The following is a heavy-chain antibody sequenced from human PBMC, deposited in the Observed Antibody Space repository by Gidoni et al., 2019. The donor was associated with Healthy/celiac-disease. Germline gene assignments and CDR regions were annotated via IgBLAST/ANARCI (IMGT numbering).Heavy chain of an antibody. V-gene: IGHV5-51*01. Sequence: EVQLVQSGAEVKKPGESLMISCKGSGYRFTSYWIGWVRHMPGKGLEWMGIIYPGDSDSRYSPSSQGQVTISADKSINTAMYYCARHELRGARPHSFYDYWGQGTLVTVSS. D-gene: IGHD3-10*01. CDR1: GYRFTSYW. CDR3: YDY. J-gene: IGHJ4*02. CDR2: IYPGDSDS.